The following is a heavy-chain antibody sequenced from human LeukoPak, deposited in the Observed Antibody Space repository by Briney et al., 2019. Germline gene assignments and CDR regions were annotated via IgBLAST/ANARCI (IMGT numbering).Heavy chain of an antibody. CDR1: GASISSGSNY. J-gene: IGHJ6*03. Sequence: SETLSLTCSVSGASISSGSNYWGWIRQPPGKTLEWIGSIYSSGSTYYNPSLKSRVIIIIDTPKNHFSLTLSSVTAADTAVYYCAREEYYDFWSGYPRYYYYYMDVWGKGTTVTVSS. CDR2: IYSSGST. V-gene: IGHV4-39*07. D-gene: IGHD3-3*01. CDR3: AREEYYDFWSGYPRYYYYYMDV.